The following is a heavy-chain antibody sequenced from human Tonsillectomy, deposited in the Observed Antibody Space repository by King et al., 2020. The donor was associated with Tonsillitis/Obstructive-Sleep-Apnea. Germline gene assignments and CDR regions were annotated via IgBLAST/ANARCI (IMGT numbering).Heavy chain of an antibody. CDR1: GFTFDDYG. CDR3: ARARSSGWGDDAFDI. CDR2: VNWNGGST. J-gene: IGHJ3*02. Sequence: DVQLVESGGGVGRPGGSLRISCAASGFTFDDYGMSWVRQAAGKGLEWVSGVNWNGGSTGFVDSVKGRFTISRDNAKNSLYLQMNSLRAEDTALYYCARARSSGWGDDAFDIWGQGTMVTVSS. V-gene: IGHV3-20*04. D-gene: IGHD6-19*01.